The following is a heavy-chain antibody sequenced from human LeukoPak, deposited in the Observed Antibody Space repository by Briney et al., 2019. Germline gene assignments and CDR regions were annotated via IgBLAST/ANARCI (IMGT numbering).Heavy chain of an antibody. Sequence: GSLRLSCAASGFTFSIYAMNWVRQAPGKGLEWVSSITSSGDGTYYADSVKGRFTISRDKSEYMLYLQINSLRVEDTAVYFCAKYRPNKYSSNGHYYRRDGDYWGQGTLVTVSS. CDR2: ITSSGDGT. V-gene: IGHV3-23*01. CDR3: AKYRPNKYSSNGHYYRRDGDY. J-gene: IGHJ4*02. D-gene: IGHD3-22*01. CDR1: GFTFSIYA.